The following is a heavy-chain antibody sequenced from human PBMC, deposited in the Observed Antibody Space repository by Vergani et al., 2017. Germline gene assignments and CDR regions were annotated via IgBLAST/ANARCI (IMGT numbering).Heavy chain of an antibody. Sequence: QVHLVQSGAEVKKPGASVEISCRTSGYTFIDYYIHWIRQAPGQGLEWMGWINPKSGVTNYAQKFQGRVTMTRDTSISTAYMELTSLTSADTAIFYCARDHAGSGGYMAWFDPWGQGSPVIVSS. J-gene: IGHJ5*02. CDR1: GYTFIDYY. CDR3: ARDHAGSGGYMAWFDP. V-gene: IGHV1-2*02. CDR2: INPKSGVT. D-gene: IGHD1-26*01.